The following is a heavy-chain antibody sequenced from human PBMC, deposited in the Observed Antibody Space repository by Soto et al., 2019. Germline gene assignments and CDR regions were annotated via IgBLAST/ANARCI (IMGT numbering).Heavy chain of an antibody. J-gene: IGHJ5*02. V-gene: IGHV1-2*02. CDR3: AREGGSETLQPSYNWFDT. CDR1: GYTFTDYH. CDR2: INANNGGT. D-gene: IGHD6-25*01. Sequence: ASVKVSCKASGYTFTDYHIHWVRQAPGQGLEFMGWINANNGGTGSAQQFQGRVTVTRDTSITTVYMELSNLRSDDTAVYYCAREGGSETLQPSYNWFDTWGQGTLVTVSS.